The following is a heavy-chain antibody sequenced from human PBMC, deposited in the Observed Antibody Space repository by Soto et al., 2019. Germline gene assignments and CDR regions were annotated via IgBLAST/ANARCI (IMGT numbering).Heavy chain of an antibody. CDR2: INHSGST. V-gene: IGHV4-34*01. J-gene: IGHJ6*03. D-gene: IGHD6-13*01. CDR1: GGSFSGYD. Sequence: PSETLSLTCGVYGGSFSGYDWSWIRQPPGKGLEWIGEINHSGSTNYNPSLKSRVTISVDTSKNQFSLKLSSVTAADTAVYYCARGSIAAAGNYYYYMDVWGKGTTVTVSS. CDR3: ARGSIAAAGNYYYYMDV.